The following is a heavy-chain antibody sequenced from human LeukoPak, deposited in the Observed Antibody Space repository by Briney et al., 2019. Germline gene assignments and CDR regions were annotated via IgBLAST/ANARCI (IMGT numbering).Heavy chain of an antibody. D-gene: IGHD1-1*01. CDR3: ARRGWKLNERGYYFDY. CDR2: MNPNSGNT. CDR1: GYTFTSYD. V-gene: IGHV1-8*01. Sequence: GAPVKVSCKTSGYTFTSYDVHWVRQAAGQGLEWLGWMNPNSGNTAYAQRFQGRLSMTRDTSIRTAYMELSSLRSDDTAVYYCARRGWKLNERGYYFDYWGQGTLLTVSS. J-gene: IGHJ4*02.